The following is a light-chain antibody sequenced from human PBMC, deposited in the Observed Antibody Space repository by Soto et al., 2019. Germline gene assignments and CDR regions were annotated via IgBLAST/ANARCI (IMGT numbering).Light chain of an antibody. J-gene: IGKJ2*01. V-gene: IGKV4-1*01. CDR2: WAS. CDR3: QQYHSLPYT. Sequence: DIVMTQSPDSLAVSLGERATINCKSSQSVLYSVNNENYLAWFQQRAGQPPKLLVYWASNRASGVPDRFSGSGSGTDFTLTISSPLAEDVAVYYCQQYHSLPYTFGQGTKLEIK. CDR1: QSVLYSVNNENY.